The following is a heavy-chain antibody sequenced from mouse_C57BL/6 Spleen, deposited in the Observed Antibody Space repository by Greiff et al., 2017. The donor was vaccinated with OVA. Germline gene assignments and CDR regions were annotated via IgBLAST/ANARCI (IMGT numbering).Heavy chain of an antibody. V-gene: IGHV1-55*01. CDR1: GYTFTSYW. D-gene: IGHD1-1*01. J-gene: IGHJ4*01. CDR3: ARPITTVVAPRAMDY. Sequence: QVQLQQPGAELVKPGASVKMSCKASGYTFTSYWITWVKQRPGQGLEWIGDIYPGSGSTNYNEKFKSKATLTVDTSSSTAYMQLSSLTSEDSAVYYCARPITTVVAPRAMDYGGQGTSVTVSS. CDR2: IYPGSGST.